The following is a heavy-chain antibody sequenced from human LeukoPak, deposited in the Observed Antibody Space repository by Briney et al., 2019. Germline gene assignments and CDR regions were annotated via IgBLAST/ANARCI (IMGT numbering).Heavy chain of an antibody. CDR1: GYTFTSYY. V-gene: IGHV1-46*01. CDR2: INPSGGST. J-gene: IGHJ4*02. CDR3: ARAYDYYGSRSYYNPFDS. Sequence: GASVTVSRKSSGYTFTSYYMHWVRQAPGQAREGMGIINPSGGSTSYAQKFQGRVTMTRDTSTSTVYMELSSLRSEDTAVYYCARAYDYYGSRSYYNPFDSWGQGTPVTVSS. D-gene: IGHD3-10*01.